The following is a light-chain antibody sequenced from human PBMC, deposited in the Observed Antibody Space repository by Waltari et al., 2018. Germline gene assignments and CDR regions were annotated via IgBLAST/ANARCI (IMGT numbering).Light chain of an antibody. V-gene: IGKV3D-15*01. CDR2: GAS. J-gene: IGKJ2*01. Sequence: EIVMTQSPATLSVSPGERATLSCRASQSVSSTLAWYQQKPGQPPRLLIYGASTRATATPARFSGSGSGTEFTLAISSLQSEDFAIYYCQQYNNWPYTFGQGTKLEIK. CDR1: QSVSST. CDR3: QQYNNWPYT.